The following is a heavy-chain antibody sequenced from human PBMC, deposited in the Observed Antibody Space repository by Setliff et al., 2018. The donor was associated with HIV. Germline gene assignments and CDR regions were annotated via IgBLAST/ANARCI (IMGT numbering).Heavy chain of an antibody. V-gene: IGHV4-34*11. CDR2: IYYDGRT. D-gene: IGHD3-16*01. CDR1: GGSFSGYY. Sequence: SETLSLTCAVSGGSFSGYYWSWIRQPPGKGLEWIGSIYYDGRTFYKPSLKSRLTISVDTSKNQFSLSLNSVTAADTAVYFCARGGAVSADFDSWGQGTLVTVSS. J-gene: IGHJ5*01. CDR3: ARGGAVSADFDS.